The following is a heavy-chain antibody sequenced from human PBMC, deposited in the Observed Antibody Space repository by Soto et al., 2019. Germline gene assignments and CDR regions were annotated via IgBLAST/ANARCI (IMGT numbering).Heavy chain of an antibody. CDR1: GFTFSAYA. Sequence: QVQLVESGGGVVQPGRSLRLSCAASGFTFSAYAMHWVRQAPGKGLEWVAVISFDGRKTYYADSMKGRFTISRDNSKDTLYLQMNSLRAEDTAVYHCATLGSDMGNLYYFDYWGQGTLVTVSS. CDR2: ISFDGRKT. CDR3: ATLGSDMGNLYYFDY. V-gene: IGHV3-30*04. J-gene: IGHJ4*02. D-gene: IGHD3-10*01.